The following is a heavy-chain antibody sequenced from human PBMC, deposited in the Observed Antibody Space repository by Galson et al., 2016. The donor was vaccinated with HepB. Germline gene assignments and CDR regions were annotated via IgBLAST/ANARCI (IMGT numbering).Heavy chain of an antibody. D-gene: IGHD3-10*01. CDR1: GFIFDNYA. CDR3: AKYQGHPVSSYYFDY. J-gene: IGHJ4*02. V-gene: IGHV3-23*01. Sequence: SLRLSCAASGFIFDNYAMGWVRQPPGKGLEWISAIFGGGFGENYPDSVKGRFTISRDNSKNTLYLQMDNLRADDTAVYYCAKYQGHPVSSYYFDYWGRGGLVTVSS. CDR2: IFGGGFGE.